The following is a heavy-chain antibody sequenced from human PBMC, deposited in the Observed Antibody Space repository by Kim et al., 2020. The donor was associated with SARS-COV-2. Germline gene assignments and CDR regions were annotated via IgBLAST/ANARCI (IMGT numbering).Heavy chain of an antibody. Sequence: SYPALKTRVTITVDTSKNQFSLKRSSVTAADTAVYYCARLEYSSSFELDYWGQGTLVTVSS. D-gene: IGHD6-6*01. J-gene: IGHJ4*02. V-gene: IGHV4-39*01. CDR3: ARLEYSSSFELDY.